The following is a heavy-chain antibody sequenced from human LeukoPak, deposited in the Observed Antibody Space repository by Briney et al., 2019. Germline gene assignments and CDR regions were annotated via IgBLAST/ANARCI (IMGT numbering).Heavy chain of an antibody. V-gene: IGHV1-18*01. CDR3: AIHPPPPFGTGYYYFDY. CDR2: ISAYNGNT. J-gene: IGHJ4*02. Sequence: GASVKVSCKASGYTFTSYGISWVRQAPGQGLEWMGWISAYNGNTNYAQKLQGRVTMTTDTSTSTAYMELRSLRSDDTAVYYCAIHPPPPFGTGYYYFDYWGQGTLVTVSS. D-gene: IGHD3-9*01. CDR1: GYTFTSYG.